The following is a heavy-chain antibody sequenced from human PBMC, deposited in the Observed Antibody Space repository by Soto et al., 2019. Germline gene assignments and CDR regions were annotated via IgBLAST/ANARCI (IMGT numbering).Heavy chain of an antibody. CDR2: IVVASGNT. D-gene: IGHD3-22*01. Sequence: QMQLVQSGPEVKKPGTSVKVSCKASGFTFTSSAVQWVRQGRGQRLEWIGWIVVASGNTNYAQKFQERVTITRDMSTSTAYMELSSLSSEVTAVYYCAARSSGYPIFDYWGQGTLVTVSS. V-gene: IGHV1-58*01. J-gene: IGHJ4*02. CDR1: GFTFTSSA. CDR3: AARSSGYPIFDY.